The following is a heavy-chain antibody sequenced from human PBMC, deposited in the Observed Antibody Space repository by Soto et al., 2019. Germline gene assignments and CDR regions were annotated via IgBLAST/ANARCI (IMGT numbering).Heavy chain of an antibody. CDR1: GYTFTGYY. CDR3: ARGRRYCSGGSCLISWFDP. Sequence: ASVKVSCKASGYTFTGYYMHWARQAPGQGLEWMGWINPNSGGTNYAQKFQGRVTMTRDTSISTAYMELSRLRSDDTAVYYCARGRRYCSGGSCLISWFDPWGQGTLVTVSS. V-gene: IGHV1-2*02. J-gene: IGHJ5*02. D-gene: IGHD2-15*01. CDR2: INPNSGGT.